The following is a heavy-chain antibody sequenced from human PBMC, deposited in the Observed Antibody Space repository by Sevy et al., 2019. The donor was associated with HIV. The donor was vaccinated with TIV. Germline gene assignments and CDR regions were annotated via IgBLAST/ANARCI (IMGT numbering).Heavy chain of an antibody. J-gene: IGHJ6*02. CDR1: GFSFGSYD. V-gene: IGHV3-33*01. CDR2: IRYDGSNK. CDR3: AREKVDTSMIFVEYYGMDV. Sequence: GGSLRLSCAASGFSFGSYDMHWVRQAPGMGLEWVAVIRYDGSNKHYGDSVKGRFTMSRDNSKNALYLQMSSLRAEDTAVYYCAREKVDTSMIFVEYYGMDVWGQGTTVTVSS. D-gene: IGHD5-18*01.